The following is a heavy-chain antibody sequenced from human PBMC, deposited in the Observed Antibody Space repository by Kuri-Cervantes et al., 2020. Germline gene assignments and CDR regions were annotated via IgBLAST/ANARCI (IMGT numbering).Heavy chain of an antibody. V-gene: IGHV3-23*01. D-gene: IGHD1-26*01. CDR3: AKDGGRGYYYYGVDV. J-gene: IGHJ6*02. CDR1: GFTFSSYA. CDR2: ISGSGGST. Sequence: GESLKISCAASGFTFSSYAMSWVRQAPGKGLEWVSAISGSGGSTYYADSVKGRFTISRDNAKNSLYLQMNSLRAEDTALYYCAKDGGRGYYYYGVDVWGQGTTVTVSS.